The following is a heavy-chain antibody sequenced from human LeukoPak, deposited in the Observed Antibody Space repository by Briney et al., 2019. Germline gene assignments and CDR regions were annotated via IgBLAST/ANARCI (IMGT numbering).Heavy chain of an antibody. CDR2: IYYSGST. CDR1: GGSISSSPYY. D-gene: IGHD6-19*01. CDR3: ARHASVDGNWPRPLDY. J-gene: IGHJ4*02. V-gene: IGHV4-39*01. Sequence: SETLSLTCTGSGGSISSSPYYWGWIRQPPGKGLEWIGNIYYSGSTYYNPSLKTRVTISVDTSKNQFSLKLTSVTAADTAVYYCARHASVDGNWPRPLDYWGQGSLVTVSS.